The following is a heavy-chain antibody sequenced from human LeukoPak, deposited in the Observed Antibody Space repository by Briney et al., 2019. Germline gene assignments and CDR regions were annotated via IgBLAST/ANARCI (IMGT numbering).Heavy chain of an antibody. CDR2: IYNSGST. CDR1: GFTFSSYA. Sequence: GSLRLSCAASGFTFSSYAMSWIRQPPGKGLEWIGYIYNSGSTNYNPSLKSRVTISVDTSKNQFSLKLSSVTAADTAVYYCARDVGATPGYFDYWGQGTLVTVSS. CDR3: ARDVGATPGYFDY. D-gene: IGHD1-26*01. J-gene: IGHJ4*02. V-gene: IGHV4-59*01.